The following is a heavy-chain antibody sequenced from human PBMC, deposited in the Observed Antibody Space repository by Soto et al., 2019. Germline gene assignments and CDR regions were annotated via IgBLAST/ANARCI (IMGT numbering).Heavy chain of an antibody. J-gene: IGHJ5*02. D-gene: IGHD3-22*01. CDR1: GFTVTTNY. CDR3: ARDSRIVARPAMGSVGFDP. V-gene: IGHV3-53*04. Sequence: GGSLRLSCVVSGFTVTTNYMSWVRQAPGKGLEWVSYIYADGRTYYADSVKGRFTLSRLSSKNTLYLQMNSLRAEDTAVYYCARDSRIVARPAMGSVGFDPWGQGTLVTVSS. CDR2: IYADGRT.